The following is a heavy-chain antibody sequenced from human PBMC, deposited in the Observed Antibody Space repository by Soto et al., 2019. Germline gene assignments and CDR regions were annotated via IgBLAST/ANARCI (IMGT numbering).Heavy chain of an antibody. J-gene: IGHJ6*02. Sequence: GGSLRLSCAGSGCTCSSYSMNGGRHAPGKGLEWVSSSSSSSSYIYYADSVKGRFTISRDNAKNSLYLQMNSLRAEDTAVYYCATGYYYYYGMDVWGQGTTVTGSS. CDR3: ATGYYYYYGMDV. CDR2: SSSSSSYI. CDR1: GCTCSSYS. V-gene: IGHV3-21*01.